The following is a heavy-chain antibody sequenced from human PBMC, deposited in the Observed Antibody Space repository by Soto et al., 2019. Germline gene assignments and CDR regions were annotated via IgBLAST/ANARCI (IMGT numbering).Heavy chain of an antibody. Sequence: PGGSLRLSCAVSGFSFSSAWMTWIRQAPGKGLERVAIMNEDGSEGYYVDSVKGRFTISRDNAKNALFLQMNSLRVEDTAVYFCARDRAYSRFDYWGQGSLVTVSS. CDR1: GFSFSSAW. CDR3: ARDRAYSRFDY. D-gene: IGHD4-4*01. V-gene: IGHV3-7*03. J-gene: IGHJ4*02. CDR2: MNEDGSEG.